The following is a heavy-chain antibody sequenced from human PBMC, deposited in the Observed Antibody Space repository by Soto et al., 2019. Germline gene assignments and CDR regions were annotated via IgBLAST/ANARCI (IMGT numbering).Heavy chain of an antibody. Sequence: QVQLVQSGGEVKEPGASVKVSCKASGYRFSRYGINWVRQAPGQVLEWMGWVSTYDGNTQYAQKFQGRITMTTDTYTNTVYLELRSLTSDDTAVYYCAREEEDANLMIVVLPGDYWGQGTLVSVSS. J-gene: IGHJ4*02. D-gene: IGHD2-21*01. CDR3: AREEEDANLMIVVLPGDY. CDR2: VSTYDGNT. CDR1: GYRFSRYG. V-gene: IGHV1-18*01.